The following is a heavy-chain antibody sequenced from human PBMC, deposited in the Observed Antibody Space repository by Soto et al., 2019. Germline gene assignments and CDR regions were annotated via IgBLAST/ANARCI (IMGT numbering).Heavy chain of an antibody. CDR3: ARDGYSGSYYGDYYYGMDV. J-gene: IGHJ6*02. D-gene: IGHD1-26*01. CDR2: IWDDGSNK. V-gene: IGHV3-33*01. Sequence: QVQLVESGGGVVQPGRSLRLSCAASGFTFSSYGMHWVRQAPGKGLEWVAVIWDDGSNKYYADSVKGRFTISRDNSKNTLYLQMNSLRAEDTAVYYCARDGYSGSYYGDYYYGMDVWGQGTTVTVSS. CDR1: GFTFSSYG.